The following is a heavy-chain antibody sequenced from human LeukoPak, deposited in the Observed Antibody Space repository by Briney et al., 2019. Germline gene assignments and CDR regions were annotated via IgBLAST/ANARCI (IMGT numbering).Heavy chain of an antibody. CDR3: ARGRSITILRGVAISDGFDI. CDR1: GFTFSNHE. CDR2: ITSTGSTT. D-gene: IGHD3-10*01. Sequence: GGSLRLSCAASGFTFSNHEMNWVRQAPGKGLEWVSYITSTGSTTYYADFVRGRFTISRDNAKNSLYLHMNSLRPDDTAVYYCARGRSITILRGVAISDGFDIWGQGAKVTVSS. J-gene: IGHJ3*02. V-gene: IGHV3-48*03.